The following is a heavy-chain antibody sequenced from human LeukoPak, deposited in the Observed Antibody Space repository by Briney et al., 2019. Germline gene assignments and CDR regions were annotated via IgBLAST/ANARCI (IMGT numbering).Heavy chain of an antibody. Sequence: PSETLSLTCTVSGGSISSYYWSWIRQPPGKGLEWIGYIYYSGSTNYNPPLKSRVTISVDTSKNQFSLKLSSVTAADTAVYYCARRYGDYWGQGTLVTVSS. CDR3: ARRYGDY. CDR1: GGSISSYY. CDR2: IYYSGST. J-gene: IGHJ4*02. V-gene: IGHV4-59*01. D-gene: IGHD4-17*01.